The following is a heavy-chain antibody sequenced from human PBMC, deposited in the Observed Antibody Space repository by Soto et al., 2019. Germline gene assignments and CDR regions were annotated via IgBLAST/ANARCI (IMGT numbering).Heavy chain of an antibody. CDR1: GFHFSSYS. Sequence: PGGSLRLSCAASGFHFSSYSMSWVRQAPGKGLEWVSGISDSGTSYYADSVKGRFTISRDNSKNTLYLQMNSLRAEDTAVYHCAKVGFAGQRAENFDYGGQGTQVTVSS. J-gene: IGHJ4*02. D-gene: IGHD6-25*01. V-gene: IGHV3-23*01. CDR2: ISDSGTS. CDR3: AKVGFAGQRAENFDY.